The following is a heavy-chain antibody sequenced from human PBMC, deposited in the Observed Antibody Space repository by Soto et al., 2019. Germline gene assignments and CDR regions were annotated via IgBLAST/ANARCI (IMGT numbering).Heavy chain of an antibody. D-gene: IGHD4-17*01. CDR2: ISASNGNT. Sequence: QVQLVQSGAEVKKPGASVKVSCKASGYTFTNYGINRVRQAPGQGLEWMGWISASNGNTNYAQRVQGRVIMTTDTSTSTAYMELRSLRSDDTAVYYCARSQSGDYEGCGYWGQGTLVTVSS. CDR3: ARSQSGDYEGCGY. CDR1: GYTFTNYG. V-gene: IGHV1-18*01. J-gene: IGHJ4*02.